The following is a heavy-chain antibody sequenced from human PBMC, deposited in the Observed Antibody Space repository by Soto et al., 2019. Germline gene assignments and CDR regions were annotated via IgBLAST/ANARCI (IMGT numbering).Heavy chain of an antibody. CDR3: ARVDYSNYDYGVDV. D-gene: IGHD3-16*01. J-gene: IGHJ6*02. V-gene: IGHV4-30-4*01. CDR1: GGSISSGDYY. CDR2: IYYSGST. Sequence: SETLSLTCTVSGGSISSGDYYWSWIRQPPGKGLEWIGYIYYSGSTYYNPSLKSRVTISVDTSKYQISLKLSSVTAADTAVYYCARVDYSNYDYGVDVWGRGTTVTVSS.